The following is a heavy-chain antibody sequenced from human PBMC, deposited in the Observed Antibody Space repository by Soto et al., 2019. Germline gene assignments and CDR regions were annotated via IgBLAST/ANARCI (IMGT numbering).Heavy chain of an antibody. J-gene: IGHJ4*02. CDR1: GFTFRSYV. CDR2: TSYDGSNK. D-gene: IGHD3-16*01. Sequence: QVQLVESGGGVGQPGTSLRLSCVGSGFTFRSYVIHWVRQAPGKGLEVVALTSYDGSNKYYDDSVKGRFTISRDNSRNTLDRQMDSLRLEDTALYYCARWGTTGGLDVWGQGTLVSVSS. V-gene: IGHV3-30*19. CDR3: ARWGTTGGLDV.